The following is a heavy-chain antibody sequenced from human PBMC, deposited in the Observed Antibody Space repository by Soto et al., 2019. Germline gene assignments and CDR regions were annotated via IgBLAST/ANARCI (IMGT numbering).Heavy chain of an antibody. V-gene: IGHV3-11*06. D-gene: IGHD2-21*01. J-gene: IGHJ4*02. CDR2: ISPKSTYR. CDR3: ARGGGGGLFEH. Sequence: GGSLRLSCATYGFPFSDYYMSWIRQAPGKGLEWLSHISPKSTYRNYADSVKGRFTISRDNTKSSLFLKMNSLGVEDTAVYYCARGGGGGLFEHWGQRVLLTVAS. CDR1: GFPFSDYY.